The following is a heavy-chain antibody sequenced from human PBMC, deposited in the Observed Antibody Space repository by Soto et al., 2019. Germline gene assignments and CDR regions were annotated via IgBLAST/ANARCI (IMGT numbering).Heavy chain of an antibody. CDR1: GGTFSSYA. J-gene: IGHJ5*02. D-gene: IGHD1-26*01. CDR3: ARDLRTRKGRWFDP. CDR2: IIPIFGTA. V-gene: IGHV1-69*12. Sequence: QVQLVQSGAEVKKPGSSVKVSCKGSGGTFSSYAISWVRQAPGQGLEWMGGIIPIFGTANYAQKFQGRVTITADESTSTAYMELSSLRSEDTAVYYCARDLRTRKGRWFDPWGQGTLVTVSS.